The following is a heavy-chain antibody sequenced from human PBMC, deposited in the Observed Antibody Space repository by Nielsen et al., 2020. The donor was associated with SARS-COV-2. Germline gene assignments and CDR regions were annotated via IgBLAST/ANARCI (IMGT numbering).Heavy chain of an antibody. V-gene: IGHV4-59*01. D-gene: IGHD3-10*01. Sequence: WLRQPPGKGLEWIGYIYYSGDTNFNPSLQSRVTISLDTSMNQFSLRLKSVTAADTAVYYCARATYGSGSYSLRGEIPYNYYYVDVWGKGTTVTVSS. CDR3: ARATYGSGSYSLRGEIPYNYYYVDV. CDR2: IYYSGDT. J-gene: IGHJ6*03.